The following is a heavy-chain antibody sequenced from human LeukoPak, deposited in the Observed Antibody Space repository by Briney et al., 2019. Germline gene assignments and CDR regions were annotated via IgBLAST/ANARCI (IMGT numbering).Heavy chain of an antibody. V-gene: IGHV3-21*01. D-gene: IGHD3-10*02. CDR2: ISSSSSYI. Sequence: PGGSLRLSCAASGFTFSSYSMNWGRQAPGKGLEWVSSISSSSSYIYHADSVKGRFTISRDNAKNSLYLQMNSLRAEDTAVYYCAELGITMIGGVWGKGTTVTISS. J-gene: IGHJ6*04. CDR1: GFTFSSYS. CDR3: AELGITMIGGV.